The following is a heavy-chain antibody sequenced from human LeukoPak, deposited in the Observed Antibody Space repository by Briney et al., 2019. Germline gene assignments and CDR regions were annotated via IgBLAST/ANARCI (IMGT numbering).Heavy chain of an antibody. CDR3: AKGPLGVATIGYMGY. CDR1: GFTFDDYA. V-gene: IGHV3-9*01. J-gene: IGHJ4*02. CDR2: ISWNSGSI. Sequence: PGRSLRLSCAASGFTFDDYATHWVRQAPGKGLEWVSGISWNSGSIGYADSVKGRFTISRDNAKNSLYLQMNSLRAEDTALYYCAKGPLGVATIGYMGYWGQGTLVTVSS. D-gene: IGHD5-12*01.